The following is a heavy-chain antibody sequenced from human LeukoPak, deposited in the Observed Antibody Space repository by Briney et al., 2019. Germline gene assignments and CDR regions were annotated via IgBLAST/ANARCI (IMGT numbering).Heavy chain of an antibody. CDR3: TTGRYYDFWSGYYLDV. V-gene: IGHV3-53*01. D-gene: IGHD3-3*01. CDR2: IYSGGST. J-gene: IGHJ6*04. CDR1: GFTVSSNY. Sequence: PRGSLRLSCAASGFTVSSNYMSWVRQAPGKGLEWVSVIYSGGSTYYADSVKGRFTISRDNSKNTLYLQMNSLRAEDTAVYYCTTGRYYDFWSGYYLDVWGKGTTVTVSS.